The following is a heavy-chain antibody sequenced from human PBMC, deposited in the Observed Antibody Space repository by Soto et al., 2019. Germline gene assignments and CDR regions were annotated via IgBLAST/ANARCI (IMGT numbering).Heavy chain of an antibody. CDR3: ARGDPVTTTNWFDP. CDR1: GFTFSSYS. J-gene: IGHJ5*02. CDR2: ISSSSSYI. D-gene: IGHD4-17*01. Sequence: EVQLVESGGGLVKPGGSLRLSCAASGFTFSSYSMNWVRQAPGKGLEWVSSISSSSSYIYYADSVKGRFTISRDNAKNSLYLQMNSLRAEDTAVYYCARGDPVTTTNWFDPWGQGTLVTVSS. V-gene: IGHV3-21*01.